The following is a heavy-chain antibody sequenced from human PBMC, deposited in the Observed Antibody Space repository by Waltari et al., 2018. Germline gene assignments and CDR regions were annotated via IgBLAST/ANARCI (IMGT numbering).Heavy chain of an antibody. CDR3: ARDLRVGAPDYFDY. CDR1: GFTFSGYA. J-gene: IGHJ4*02. CDR2: ISYDGRVT. V-gene: IGHV3-30*04. D-gene: IGHD1-26*01. Sequence: QVQLVESGGGVVQPGRSLRLSCAASGFTFSGYAMHWVRQAPGKGLEWVAVISYDGRVTKYVGSVQGRFTISRDSSSNTLDLEMNNLRPEDTAVYYCARDLRVGAPDYFDYWGQGTLVTVSS.